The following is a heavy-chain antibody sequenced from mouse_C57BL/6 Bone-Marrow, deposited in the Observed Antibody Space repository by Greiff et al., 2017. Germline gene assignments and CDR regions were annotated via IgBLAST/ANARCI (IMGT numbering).Heavy chain of an antibody. J-gene: IGHJ1*03. V-gene: IGHV1-81*01. Sequence: QVQLQQSGAELARPGASVKLSCKASGYTFTSYGLSWVKKRTGQGLEWIGEIYPRSGNTYYNEKFKGKATLTADKSSSTAYMELRSLTSEDSAVYFCARHYRRYFDVWGTGTTVTVSS. CDR3: ARHYRRYFDV. D-gene: IGHD2-12*01. CDR1: GYTFTSYG. CDR2: IYPRSGNT.